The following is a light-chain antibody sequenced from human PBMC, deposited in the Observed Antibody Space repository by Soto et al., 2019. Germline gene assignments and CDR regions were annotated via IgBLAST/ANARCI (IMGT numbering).Light chain of an antibody. CDR3: QQRSNWT. CDR2: DAS. CDR1: QSVSSY. J-gene: IGKJ1*01. V-gene: IGKV3-11*01. Sequence: EIVLTQSPATLSLSPGERATLSCRASQSVSSYLAWYQQKPGQAPRLLIYDASNRATGIPARFSGSGSGTDFPLTISSLEPEDVAVYYCQQRSNWTFGQGTKVEIK.